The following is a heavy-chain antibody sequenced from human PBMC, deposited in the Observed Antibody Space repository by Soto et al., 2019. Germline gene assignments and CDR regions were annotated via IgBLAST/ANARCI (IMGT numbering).Heavy chain of an antibody. V-gene: IGHV3-30-3*01. Sequence: QVQLVESGGGVVQPGRSLRLSCAASGFTFSSYAMHWVRQAPGKGLEWVAVISYDGSNKYYADSVKGRFTISRDNSKNTLYLQMNSLRAEDTAVYYCARDWQQLANAFDIWGQGTMVTVSS. CDR3: ARDWQQLANAFDI. CDR2: ISYDGSNK. D-gene: IGHD6-13*01. J-gene: IGHJ3*02. CDR1: GFTFSSYA.